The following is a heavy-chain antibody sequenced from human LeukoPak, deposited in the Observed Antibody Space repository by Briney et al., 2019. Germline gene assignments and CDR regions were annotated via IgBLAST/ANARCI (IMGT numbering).Heavy chain of an antibody. CDR2: ISYDGSNK. D-gene: IGHD2-21*02. CDR3: AREYCGRDCYSGVDY. CDR1: GFTLSSYA. Sequence: GGSLRLSCVASGFTLSSYAMHWVRQAPGKGLEWVAVISYDGSNKYYADSVKGRFTISRDNSKSTLFLQMNSLRAEDTAVYYCAREYCGRDCYSGVDYWGQGTLVTVSS. J-gene: IGHJ4*02. V-gene: IGHV3-30-3*01.